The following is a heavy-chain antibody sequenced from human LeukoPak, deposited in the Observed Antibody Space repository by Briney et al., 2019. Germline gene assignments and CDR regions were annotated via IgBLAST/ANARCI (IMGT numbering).Heavy chain of an antibody. CDR3: ARVGKAARGYFDY. Sequence: SETLSLTCTVSGGSISSYYWSWIRQPPGKGLEWIGYIYYSGSTNYNPSLKSRVTISVDTSKNQFSLKLSSVTAADTAVYYCARVGKAARGYFDYWGQGTLVTVSS. CDR2: IYYSGST. CDR1: GGSISSYY. J-gene: IGHJ4*02. D-gene: IGHD6-6*01. V-gene: IGHV4-59*01.